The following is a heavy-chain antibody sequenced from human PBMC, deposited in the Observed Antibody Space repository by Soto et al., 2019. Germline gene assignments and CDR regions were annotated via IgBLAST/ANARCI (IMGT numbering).Heavy chain of an antibody. D-gene: IGHD3-22*01. CDR1: GGSISSGGYY. CDR2: IYYSGST. CDR3: ASEYHYDSSGYYYRSFDY. J-gene: IGHJ4*02. V-gene: IGHV4-31*03. Sequence: TLSLTCTVSGGSISSGGYYWSWIRQHPGKDLEWIGYIYYSGSTYYNPSLKSRVTISVDTSKNQFSLKLSSVTAADTAVYYCASEYHYDSSGYYYRSFDYWGQGXLVTVYS.